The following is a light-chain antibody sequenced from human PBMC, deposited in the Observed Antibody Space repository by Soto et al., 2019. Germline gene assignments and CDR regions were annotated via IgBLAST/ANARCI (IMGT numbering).Light chain of an antibody. CDR1: LRISKY. CDR2: GAS. CDR3: QQSHSTPLT. V-gene: IGKV1-39*01. Sequence: DIKLTQSPSSLSASVGDRVTITCRASLRISKYLNWYQQKPGKAPKLLIYGASTLQSGVPSRFSGSGSGTDFTLTITNLQPEDSAIYFCQQSHSTPLTFGGGTKLEI. J-gene: IGKJ4*01.